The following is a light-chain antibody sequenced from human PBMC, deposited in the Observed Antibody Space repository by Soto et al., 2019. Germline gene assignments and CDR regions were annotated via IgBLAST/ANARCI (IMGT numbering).Light chain of an antibody. CDR1: SSNIGSNT. J-gene: IGLJ3*02. Sequence: QSVVTQPPSVSGTPGQRVTISCSGGSSNIGSNTVIWYQQLPGTAPKLLIYSNNKRPSGVPDRFSGSKSGISASLAISGLQSEDEADYYCAAWDDSMNGWVFGGGTKLTVL. V-gene: IGLV1-44*01. CDR2: SNN. CDR3: AAWDDSMNGWV.